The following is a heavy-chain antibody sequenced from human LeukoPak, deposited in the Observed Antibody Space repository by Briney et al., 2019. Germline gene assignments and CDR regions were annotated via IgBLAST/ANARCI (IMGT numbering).Heavy chain of an antibody. J-gene: IGHJ6*03. V-gene: IGHV1-69*06. CDR3: ARGRGGKYCSGGSCYSYDYYYYYMDV. Sequence: SVKVSCKASGGTFSSYAISWVRQAPGQGLEWMGGIIPIFGTANYAQKFQGRVTITADKSTSTAYMELSSLRSEDTAVYYCARGRGGKYCSGGSCYSYDYYYYYMDVWGKGTTVTVSS. CDR1: GGTFSSYA. CDR2: IIPIFGTA. D-gene: IGHD2-15*01.